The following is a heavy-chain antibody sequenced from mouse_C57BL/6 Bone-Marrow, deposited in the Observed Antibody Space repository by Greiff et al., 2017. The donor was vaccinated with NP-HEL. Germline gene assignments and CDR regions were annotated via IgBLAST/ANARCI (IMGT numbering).Heavy chain of an antibody. V-gene: IGHV1-26*01. Sequence: EVQLQQSGPELVKPGASVKISCKASGYTFTDYYMNWVKQSHGKSLEWIGDINPNNGGTSYNQKFKGKATLTVDKSSSTAYMELRSLTSEDSAVYYCARQEYYYGTAWFAYWGQGTLVTVSA. D-gene: IGHD1-1*01. CDR2: INPNNGGT. J-gene: IGHJ3*01. CDR3: ARQEYYYGTAWFAY. CDR1: GYTFTDYY.